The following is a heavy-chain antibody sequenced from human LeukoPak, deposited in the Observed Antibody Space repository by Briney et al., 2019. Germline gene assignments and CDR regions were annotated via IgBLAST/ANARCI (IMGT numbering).Heavy chain of an antibody. CDR3: AKDPSGDYVGAFDS. J-gene: IGHJ3*02. CDR1: AISFTSYG. V-gene: IGHV3-23*05. CDR2: IHSKSDIT. D-gene: IGHD4-17*01. Sequence: PGGSLRLSCATSAISFTSYGVTWLRQAPGKGLEWVSAIHSKSDITYYADSVKGRFTISRDNSKKTVYLQMNSLRAEDTAVYYCAKDPSGDYVGAFDSWGQGALVTVSS.